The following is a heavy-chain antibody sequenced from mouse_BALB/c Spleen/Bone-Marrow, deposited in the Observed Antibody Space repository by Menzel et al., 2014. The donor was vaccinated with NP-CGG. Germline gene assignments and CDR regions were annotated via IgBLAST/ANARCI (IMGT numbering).Heavy chain of an antibody. CDR3: AYGSSYDYFDY. CDR1: GFNIKDTY. J-gene: IGHJ2*01. D-gene: IGHD1-1*01. CDR2: IDPANGNT. Sequence: EVQLQQSGAELVKPGASVKLSCTASGFNIKDTYMHWVKQRPEQGLEWIGRIDPANGNTKYDPKFQGKATITADTSSNTAYLQLSSLTSDDTAVYYCAYGSSYDYFDYWRQGTTLTFSS. V-gene: IGHV14-3*02.